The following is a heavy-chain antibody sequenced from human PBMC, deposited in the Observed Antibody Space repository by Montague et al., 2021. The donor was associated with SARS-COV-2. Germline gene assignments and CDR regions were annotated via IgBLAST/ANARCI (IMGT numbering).Heavy chain of an antibody. V-gene: IGHV4-39*01. CDR2: IYYRGST. J-gene: IGHJ5*02. CDR3: ARHRDYYCCSYLPFDP. CDR1: GGSINSTSHY. Sequence: SETLSLTCTVSGGSINSTSHYWAWIRQPPGKGLEWIGSIYYRGSTYYSPSFKSRFNVSIATSKSQFFLRVNSVTAADTATYYGARHRDYYCCSYLPFDPWGQGTTVTVSS. D-gene: IGHD3-10*01.